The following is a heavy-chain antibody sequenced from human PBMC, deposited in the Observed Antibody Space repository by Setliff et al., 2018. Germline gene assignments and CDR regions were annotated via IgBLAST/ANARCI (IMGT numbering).Heavy chain of an antibody. V-gene: IGHV3-33*01. CDR2: IWSDGINK. J-gene: IGHJ6*03. CDR1: EFTFSTHA. CDR3: ARDGGLLQFLEWSRSYMDV. D-gene: IGHD3-3*01. Sequence: GGSLRLSCGASEFTFSTHAMHWVRQAPGKGLEWVAMIWSDGINKFYGGPVKGRFTISRDNAKNTLFLQMNSLRAEDTAVYYCARDGGLLQFLEWSRSYMDVWGKGTTVTVSS.